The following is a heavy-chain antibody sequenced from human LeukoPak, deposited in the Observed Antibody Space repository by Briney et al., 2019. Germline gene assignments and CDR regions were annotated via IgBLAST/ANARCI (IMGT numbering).Heavy chain of an antibody. CDR1: GFTFSSYA. D-gene: IGHD3-22*01. CDR3: AKDYYDSSGYYSYYFDY. J-gene: IGHJ4*02. Sequence: GGSLRLSCAASGFTFSSYAMSWVRQAPGKGLEWVSAISGSGGSTYYADSVRGRFTISRDNSKNTLYLQMNSLRAEDTAVYYCAKDYYDSSGYYSYYFDYWGQGTLVTVSS. V-gene: IGHV3-23*01. CDR2: ISGSGGST.